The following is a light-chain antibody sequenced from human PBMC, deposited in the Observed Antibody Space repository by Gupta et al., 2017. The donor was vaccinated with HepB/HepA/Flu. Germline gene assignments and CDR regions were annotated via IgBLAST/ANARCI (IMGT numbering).Light chain of an antibody. CDR3: SSFTSSSTLAV. J-gene: IGLJ2*01. Sequence: QSALTQPASVSGSPGQSITISCTGTSSDVSWYHQHPGKAPKLMIYAVTLRPPRVSHRFSGSKSGDTASLTISELQTEDEAYYYCSSFTSSSTLAVFGGGTKVTVL. CDR1: SSDV. V-gene: IGLV2-14*03. CDR2: AVT.